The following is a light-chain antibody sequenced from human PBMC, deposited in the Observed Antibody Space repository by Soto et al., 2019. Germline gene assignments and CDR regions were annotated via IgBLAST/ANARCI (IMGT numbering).Light chain of an antibody. V-gene: IGKV3-15*01. CDR3: QQYNNWPPWT. Sequence: CRCSQTIRSHYFAWSQQTPGQAPRLLISGASTRATGIPARFSGSGSGTEFTLTISSLQSEDFAVYYCQQYNNWPPWTFGQGTKVDIK. CDR1: QTIRSHY. J-gene: IGKJ1*01. CDR2: GAS.